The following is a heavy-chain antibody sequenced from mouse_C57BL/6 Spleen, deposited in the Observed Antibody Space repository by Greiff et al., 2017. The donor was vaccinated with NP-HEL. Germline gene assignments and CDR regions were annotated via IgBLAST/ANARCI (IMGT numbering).Heavy chain of an antibody. CDR1: GYTFTSYW. J-gene: IGHJ3*01. D-gene: IGHD3-2*02. V-gene: IGHV1-69*01. CDR3: AGGAQATSFAY. Sequence: QVQLQQPGAELVMPGASVKLSCKASGYTFTSYWMHWVKQRPGQGLEWIGEIDPSDSYTNYNQKFKGKSTLAVDKSSSTAYMQLSSLTSEDSAVYYCAGGAQATSFAYWGQGTLVTVSA. CDR2: IDPSDSYT.